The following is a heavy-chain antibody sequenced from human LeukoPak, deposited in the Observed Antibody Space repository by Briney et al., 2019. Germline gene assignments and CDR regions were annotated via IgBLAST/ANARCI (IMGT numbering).Heavy chain of an antibody. J-gene: IGHJ4*02. D-gene: IGHD3-22*01. V-gene: IGHV3-23*01. CDR3: AKRGVVIRVILVGFHKEAYYFDS. Sequence: GGSLRLSCAVSGITLSNYGMSWVRQAPGKGLECVAGISDSGGRTNYADSVKGRFTISSDNPKNTLYLQMNSLRAEDTAVYFCAKRGVVIRVILVGFHKEAYYFDSWGQGALVTVSS. CDR1: GITLSNYG. CDR2: ISDSGGRT.